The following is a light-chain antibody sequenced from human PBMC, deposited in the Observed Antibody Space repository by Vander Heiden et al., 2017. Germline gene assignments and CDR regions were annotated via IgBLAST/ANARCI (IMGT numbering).Light chain of an antibody. CDR2: RDD. CDR3: ATWDDSLNDWV. CDR1: RSDIGSKS. V-gene: IGLV1-44*01. J-gene: IGLJ3*02. Sequence: QSVLPQLPSASGTPGPRVTISCSGSRSDIGSKSVDWYQQFPGTAPKLLIYRDDQRPSGVPGRFSGSKSGSSASLAISGLQSEDEAEYYCATWDDSLNDWVFGGGTKLTVL.